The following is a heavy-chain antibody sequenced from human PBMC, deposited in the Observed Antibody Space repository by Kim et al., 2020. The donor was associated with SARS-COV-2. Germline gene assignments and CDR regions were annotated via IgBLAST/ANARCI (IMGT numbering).Heavy chain of an antibody. CDR3: ARKRAIFGGVTLDFDY. D-gene: IGHD3-3*01. J-gene: IGHJ4*01. V-gene: IGHV4-34*01. Sequence: SETLSLTCAVYGGSFSGYYWSWIRQPPGKGLEWIGEINHSGSTNYNPSLKSRVTISVDTSKNQFSLKLSSVTAADTAVYYCARKRAIFGGVTLDFDYWD. CDR2: INHSGST. CDR1: GGSFSGYY.